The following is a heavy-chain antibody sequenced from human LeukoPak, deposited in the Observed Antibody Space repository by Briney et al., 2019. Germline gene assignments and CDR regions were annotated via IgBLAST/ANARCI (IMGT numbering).Heavy chain of an antibody. CDR2: INRDGRST. CDR3: ALPLRDGDFYFDY. V-gene: IGHV3-74*01. Sequence: GESLKISCAASGFTFSNYWMHWVRQAPGKGLVWVSRINRDGRSTNYADSVKGRLTISRDNAKNTVFLQMNSLRAEDTAVYYCALPLRDGDFYFDYWGQGALVTVSS. D-gene: IGHD4-17*01. CDR1: GFTFSNYW. J-gene: IGHJ4*02.